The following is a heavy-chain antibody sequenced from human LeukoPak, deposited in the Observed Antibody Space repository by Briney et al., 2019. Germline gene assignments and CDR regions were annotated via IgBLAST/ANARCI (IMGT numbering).Heavy chain of an antibody. J-gene: IGHJ2*01. CDR3: ARVVDGDSDWYFDL. D-gene: IGHD4-17*01. CDR1: GFXFXTYS. V-gene: IGHV3-21*01. CDR2: ISSSSSYI. Sequence: GGSLRLSCAASGFXFXTYSMXWXXXAPGXGLEWVXSISSSSSYISYAXSVKGRFTISRDSAKNSLYLQMNSLRAEDTAVYYCARVVDGDSDWYFDLWGRGTLVTVSS.